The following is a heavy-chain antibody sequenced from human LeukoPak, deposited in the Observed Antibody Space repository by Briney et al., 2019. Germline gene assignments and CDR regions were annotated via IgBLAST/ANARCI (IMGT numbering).Heavy chain of an antibody. J-gene: IGHJ6*02. Sequence: SETLSLTCAVYGGSFSSYYWSWIRQPPGKGLEWIGEITHSGSTNYNPSLKSRVTISVDASKNQFSLNLSSVTAADTGVYYCARVTSSFCYGMDVWGQGTTVTVSS. CDR3: ARVTSSFCYGMDV. V-gene: IGHV4-34*01. CDR1: GGSFSSYY. D-gene: IGHD6-6*01. CDR2: ITHSGST.